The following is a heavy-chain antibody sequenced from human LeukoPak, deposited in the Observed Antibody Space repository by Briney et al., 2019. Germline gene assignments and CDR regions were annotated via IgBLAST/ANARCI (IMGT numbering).Heavy chain of an antibody. CDR3: ARDQYDTWSRRGNFDS. Sequence: GGSLRLSCAASGFIFGKYWMSWVRQASGKGLEWVANIKLDGSEKNYVDSVKGRFTISRDNTKNSLYLQMNSLRAEDTAVFYCARDQYDTWSRRGNFDSWGQGTPVIVSS. J-gene: IGHJ4*02. D-gene: IGHD3-3*01. CDR1: GFIFGKYW. CDR2: IKLDGSEK. V-gene: IGHV3-7*03.